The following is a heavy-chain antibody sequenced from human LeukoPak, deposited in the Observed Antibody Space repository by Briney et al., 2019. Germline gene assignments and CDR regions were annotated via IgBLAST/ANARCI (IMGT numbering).Heavy chain of an antibody. CDR1: GGSISSYY. V-gene: IGHV4-59*01. CDR3: ARQSVFGVVFDY. D-gene: IGHD3-3*01. J-gene: IGHJ4*02. Sequence: PSETLSLTCTVSGGSISSYYWSWIRQPPGKGLEWIGYIYYSGSTNYNPSLKSRVTISVDTSKNQFSLKLSSVTAADTAVYYCARQSVFGVVFDYWGQGTLVTVSS. CDR2: IYYSGST.